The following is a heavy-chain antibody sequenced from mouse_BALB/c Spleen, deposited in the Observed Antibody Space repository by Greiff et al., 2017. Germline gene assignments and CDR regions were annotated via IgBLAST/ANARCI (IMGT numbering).Heavy chain of an antibody. V-gene: IGHV5-6-5*01. D-gene: IGHD1-1*01. CDR2: ISSGGST. CDR1: GFTFSSYA. J-gene: IGHJ1*01. CDR3: ARGYYYGSSYRYFDV. Sequence: EVQLQESGGGLVKPGGSLKLSCAASGFTFSSYAMSWVRQTPEKRLEWVASISSGGSTYYPDSVKGRFTISRDNARNILYLQMSSLRSEDTAMYYCARGYYYGSSYRYFDVWGAGTTVTVSS.